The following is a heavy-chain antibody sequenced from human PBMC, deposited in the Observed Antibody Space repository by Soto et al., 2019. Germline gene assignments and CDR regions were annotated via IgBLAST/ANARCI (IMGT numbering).Heavy chain of an antibody. J-gene: IGHJ5*02. CDR3: ASAQAPEYYYDSSGYHSWFDH. CDR1: GFTFSSYS. V-gene: IGHV3-21*01. Sequence: GGSLRLSCAASGFTFSSYSMNWVRQAPGKGLEWVSSISSSSSYIYYADSVKGRFTITRDNAKNSLYLQMNSLRAEDTDVYYCASAQAPEYYYDSSGYHSWFDHWGQGTLVTVSS. CDR2: ISSSSSYI. D-gene: IGHD3-22*01.